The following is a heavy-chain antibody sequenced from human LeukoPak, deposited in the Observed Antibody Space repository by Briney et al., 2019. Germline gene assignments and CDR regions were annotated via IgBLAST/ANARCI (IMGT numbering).Heavy chain of an antibody. CDR3: ARPQGSTTVTAQKLYYYYYMDV. CDR2: INPNSGGT. CDR1: GYTFTGYY. J-gene: IGHJ6*03. D-gene: IGHD4-17*01. V-gene: IGHV1-2*02. Sequence: ASVKVSCKASGYTFTGYYMHWVRQAPGQGLEWMGWINPNSGGTNYAQKFQGRVTMTRDTSISTAYMELSRLRSDDTAVYYCARPQGSTTVTAQKLYYYYYMDVWGKGTTVTVSS.